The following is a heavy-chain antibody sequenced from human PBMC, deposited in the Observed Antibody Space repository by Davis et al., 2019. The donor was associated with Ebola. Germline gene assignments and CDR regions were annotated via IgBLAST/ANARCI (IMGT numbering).Heavy chain of an antibody. Sequence: GESLKISCAASGFTFSSYAMSWVRQAPGKGLEWVAVVSYDGSSKYYADSVKGRFTISRDNSKNTGFLQMNSLRGADTAVYYCARDPSPYSGTYYSTFDIWGQGTMVTVSS. CDR3: ARDPSPYSGTYYSTFDI. CDR2: VSYDGSSK. J-gene: IGHJ3*02. CDR1: GFTFSSYA. D-gene: IGHD1-26*01. V-gene: IGHV3-30-3*01.